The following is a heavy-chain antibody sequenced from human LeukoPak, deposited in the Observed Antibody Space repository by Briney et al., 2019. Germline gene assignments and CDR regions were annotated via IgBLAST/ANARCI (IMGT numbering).Heavy chain of an antibody. CDR2: IIPILGIA. Sequence: SVKVSCKASGGTFSSYAISWVRQAPGQGLEWMGRIIPILGIANNAQKFQCRVTITADKSTSTAYMELSSLRSEDTAVYYCARDRRVGTTVVTRGYYYGMDVWGQGTTVTVSS. D-gene: IGHD4-23*01. V-gene: IGHV1-69*04. CDR3: ARDRRVGTTVVTRGYYYGMDV. J-gene: IGHJ6*02. CDR1: GGTFSSYA.